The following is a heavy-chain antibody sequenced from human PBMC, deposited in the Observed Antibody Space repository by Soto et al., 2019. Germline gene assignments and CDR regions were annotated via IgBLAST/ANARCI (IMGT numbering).Heavy chain of an antibody. CDR2: ISSRSSYI. Sequence: EVQLVESGGGLVKPGGSLRLSCAASGFNFSSYSMNWVRQAPGKGLEWVSSISSRSSYIYYADSVKGRFTISRDNAKNSLYLQMNSLSAEDTAVYYCARDGGYSGSYEVWGQGTLVTVSS. CDR3: ARDGGYSGSYEV. V-gene: IGHV3-21*01. D-gene: IGHD1-26*01. CDR1: GFNFSSYS. J-gene: IGHJ4*02.